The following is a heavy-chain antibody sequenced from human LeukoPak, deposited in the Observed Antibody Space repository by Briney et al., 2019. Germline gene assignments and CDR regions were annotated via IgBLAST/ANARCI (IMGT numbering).Heavy chain of an antibody. CDR3: ARGGPDSSDYSSLFDY. CDR2: INSDGSSR. D-gene: IGHD3-22*01. V-gene: IGHV3-74*01. CDR1: GFTFSNYW. J-gene: IGHJ4*02. Sequence: GGSLRLSCAASGFTFSNYWMSWVRQAPGKGLVWVSRINSDGSSRHYADSVKGRFTISRDNAKNTLHLQMTSLRAEDTAVYYCARGGPDSSDYSSLFDYWGRGTLVTVSS.